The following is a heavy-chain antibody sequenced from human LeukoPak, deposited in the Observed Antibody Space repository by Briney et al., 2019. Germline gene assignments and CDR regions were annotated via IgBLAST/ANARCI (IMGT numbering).Heavy chain of an antibody. CDR1: GGSISSNY. Sequence: SETLSLTCTVSGGSISSNYWSWIRQPPGEGLEWIGYIYDSGSTNYNPSLRSRVTISADTSKNQFSLKLSSVTAADTAVYYCARREYSSGWYYFDYWGQGTLVTVSS. V-gene: IGHV4-59*08. D-gene: IGHD6-19*01. J-gene: IGHJ4*02. CDR2: IYDSGST. CDR3: ARREYSSGWYYFDY.